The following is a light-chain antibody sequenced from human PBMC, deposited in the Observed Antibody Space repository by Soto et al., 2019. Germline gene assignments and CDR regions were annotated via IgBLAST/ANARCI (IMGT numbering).Light chain of an antibody. CDR2: DND. J-gene: IGLJ1*01. CDR1: SSNIGNNY. Sequence: QSVLTQPPSVSAAPGQKVTISCSGSSSNIGNNYVSWYQQLPGTAPKLLIYDNDKRPSGIPDRFSVSKSGTSATLGITGLQTGDEAYYYCGTWDSSLSAGRVFGTGTKLTVL. CDR3: GTWDSSLSAGRV. V-gene: IGLV1-51*01.